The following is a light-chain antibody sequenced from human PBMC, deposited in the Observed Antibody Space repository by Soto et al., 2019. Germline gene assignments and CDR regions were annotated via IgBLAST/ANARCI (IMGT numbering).Light chain of an antibody. V-gene: IGKV1-6*01. CDR3: LQDFNYPLT. Sequence: AIQMTQSPFSLSASVGDRVTITCRASQGIRNDLAWYQQQPGKAPKLLIYAASSLQSGVPSRFSGSGSGTDFTPPISSLQPEDFATYYCLQDFNYPLTFGQGTKLEIK. CDR1: QGIRND. J-gene: IGKJ2*01. CDR2: AAS.